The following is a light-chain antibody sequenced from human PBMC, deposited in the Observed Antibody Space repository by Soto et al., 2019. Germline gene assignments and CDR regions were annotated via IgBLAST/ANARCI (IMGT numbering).Light chain of an antibody. CDR1: QSVRSN. Sequence: EVVMTPSPATLSVSPVERVTLSCRASQSVRSNLAWYQQKPGQSPRLLIYGASTRATGIPARFSGSGSGTDFTLTIDTLESEDFAIYYCQHRYNWPLTFGAGTKVDI. V-gene: IGKV3-15*01. CDR2: GAS. J-gene: IGKJ4*01. CDR3: QHRYNWPLT.